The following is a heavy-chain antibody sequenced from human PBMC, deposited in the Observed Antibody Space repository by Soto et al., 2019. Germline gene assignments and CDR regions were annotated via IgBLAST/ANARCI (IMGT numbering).Heavy chain of an antibody. V-gene: IGHV1-69*06. Sequence: QVQLVQTGAEVKKPGSSVKVSCRAPGGTFSTYAISWVRQAPGQGLEWMGGVIPIFGTPKYAQKFQGRVPITADKSTSTGYMELRSLRSEDTAVYYRARSQGGSSSLDIYYYYYYGMDVWGQGTRVTVSS. D-gene: IGHD2-15*01. CDR2: VIPIFGTP. J-gene: IGHJ6*02. CDR1: GGTFSTYA. CDR3: ARSQGGSSSLDIYYYYYYGMDV.